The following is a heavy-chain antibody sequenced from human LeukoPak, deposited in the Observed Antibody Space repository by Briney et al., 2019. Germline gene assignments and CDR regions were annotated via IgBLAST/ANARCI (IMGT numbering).Heavy chain of an antibody. CDR3: AARVAATLDY. V-gene: IGHV4-34*01. D-gene: IGHD2-15*01. Sequence: SETLSLTCAVYGGSFSGYYWSWIRQPPGKGLEWIGEINHSGSTNYNPSRKSRVTISVDTSKNQFSLKLSSVTAADTAVYYCAARVAATLDYWGQGTLVTVSS. CDR2: INHSGST. CDR1: GGSFSGYY. J-gene: IGHJ4*02.